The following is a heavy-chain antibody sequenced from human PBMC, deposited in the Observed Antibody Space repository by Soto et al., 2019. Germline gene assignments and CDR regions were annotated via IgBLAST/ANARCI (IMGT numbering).Heavy chain of an antibody. Sequence: SETLSLTCAVSGCSISSGGYYWSWIRQHPGKGLEWIGYIYYSGSTSYNPSLKSRVTISVDTSKNHFSLKLSSVTAADTAVYYCARVFSDSSSFFDPWGQGTLVTVSS. CDR2: IYYSGST. V-gene: IGHV4-31*11. CDR3: ARVFSDSSSFFDP. CDR1: GCSISSGGYY. D-gene: IGHD6-13*01. J-gene: IGHJ5*02.